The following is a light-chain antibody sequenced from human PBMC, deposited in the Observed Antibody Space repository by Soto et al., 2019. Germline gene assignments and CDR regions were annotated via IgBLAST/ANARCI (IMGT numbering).Light chain of an antibody. Sequence: QSALTQPRSVPGSPGQSVTISCTGTSSDVGGYTYVSWYQQHPGKAPKLMIYDVSKRPSGVPDRFSGSKSGNTASLTISGLQAEDEADYYCCSYAGRYTYVFGTGTKVTVL. CDR1: SSDVGGYTY. CDR3: CSYAGRYTYV. V-gene: IGLV2-11*01. CDR2: DVS. J-gene: IGLJ1*01.